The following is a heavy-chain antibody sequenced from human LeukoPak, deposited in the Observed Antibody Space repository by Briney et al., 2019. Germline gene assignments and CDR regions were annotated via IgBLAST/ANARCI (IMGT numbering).Heavy chain of an antibody. CDR1: GFTFSRYW. D-gene: IGHD5/OR15-5a*01. V-gene: IGHV3-7*01. Sequence: EGSLRLSCAASGFTFSRYWMSWVRQAPGKGLEWVANINQEGSEKYYVDSVKGRFTISRDNAKNSLYLQMNSLRVEDTAVYYCARPFSDLVSSDYWGQGILVTVSS. CDR2: INQEGSEK. CDR3: ARPFSDLVSSDY. J-gene: IGHJ4*02.